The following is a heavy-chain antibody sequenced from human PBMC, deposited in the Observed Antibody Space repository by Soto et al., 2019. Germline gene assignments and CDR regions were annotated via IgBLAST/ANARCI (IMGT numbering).Heavy chain of an antibody. CDR2: INPNSGGT. V-gene: IGHV1-2*04. D-gene: IGHD6-13*01. J-gene: IGHJ6*02. Sequence: ASVKVSCKASGYTFTGYYIHWVRQAPGQGLEWMGWINPNSGGTNYAQKFQGWVTMTRDTSISTAYMELSRLRSDDTAVYYCASSIAAAGTDYYYGMDVWGQGTPLTL. CDR3: ASSIAAAGTDYYYGMDV. CDR1: GYTFTGYY.